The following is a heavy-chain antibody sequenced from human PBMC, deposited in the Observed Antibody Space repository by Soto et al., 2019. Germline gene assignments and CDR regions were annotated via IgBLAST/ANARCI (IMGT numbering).Heavy chain of an antibody. J-gene: IGHJ4*02. V-gene: IGHV3-23*01. D-gene: IGHD5-18*01. Sequence: PGGSLRLSCAASGFTFNTYAMSWVRQAPGKGLEWVSAIIGSGDITYYADSVKGRFTISRDNSKNTLYLQVNSLRAEDAAVYYCEKRRRPQWTQLYFDCWGQGALVTVYS. CDR1: GFTFNTYA. CDR3: EKRRRPQWTQLYFDC. CDR2: IIGSGDIT.